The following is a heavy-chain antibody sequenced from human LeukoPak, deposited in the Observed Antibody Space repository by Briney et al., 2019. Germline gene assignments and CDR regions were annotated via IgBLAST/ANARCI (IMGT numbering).Heavy chain of an antibody. CDR1: GYTFTGYY. V-gene: IGHV1-2*02. D-gene: IGHD1-14*01. J-gene: IGHJ5*02. Sequence: ASVKVSCKASGYTFTGYYMNWVRQAPGQGLEWMGWINPNRGDTNSAQKFQGRVTMTRHTSIRTAYMELSSLRSEDTAVYYCARDRLGYDRNNWFDPWGQGTLVTVSS. CDR3: ARDRLGYDRNNWFDP. CDR2: INPNRGDT.